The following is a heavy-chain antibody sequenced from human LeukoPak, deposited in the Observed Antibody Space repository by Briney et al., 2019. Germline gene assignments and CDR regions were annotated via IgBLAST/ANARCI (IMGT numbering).Heavy chain of an antibody. J-gene: IGHJ4*02. D-gene: IGHD4-17*01. Sequence: SETLSLTCTVSGGSISSGDYYWSWIRQPPGKGLEWVGYIYYRGSSYYIPSLKSRVTMSVDTSKNQFSLRLSSVTAADTAVYYCARQIYGDLYYFDYWGQGTLVTVSS. CDR2: IYYRGSS. V-gene: IGHV4-30-4*01. CDR1: GGSISSGDYY. CDR3: ARQIYGDLYYFDY.